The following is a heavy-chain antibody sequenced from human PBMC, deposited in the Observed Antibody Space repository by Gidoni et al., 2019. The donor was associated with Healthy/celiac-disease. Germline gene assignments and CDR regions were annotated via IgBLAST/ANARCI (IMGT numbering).Heavy chain of an antibody. Sequence: EVQLVESGGGLVQPGGSLSLPCSASGFTVSCNYMSWVRQAPGKGLGWVSVIYSGGSTYYADSVKGRFTISRDNSKNTLYLQMNSLRAEDTAVYYCAGAFLEWLLFSSDAFDIWGQGTMVTVSS. CDR3: AGAFLEWLLFSSDAFDI. J-gene: IGHJ3*02. D-gene: IGHD3-3*02. CDR2: IYSGGST. V-gene: IGHV3-66*02. CDR1: GFTVSCNY.